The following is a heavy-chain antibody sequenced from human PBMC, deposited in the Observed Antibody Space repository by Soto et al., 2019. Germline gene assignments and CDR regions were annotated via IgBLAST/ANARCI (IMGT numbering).Heavy chain of an antibody. CDR2: IDWDDDK. D-gene: IGHD3-22*01. J-gene: IGHJ4*02. V-gene: IGHV2-70*11. Sequence: TLSLTCTVSGGSIGTYYWSWIRQPPGKALEWLARIDWDDDKYYSTSLKTRLTISKDTSKNQVVLTMTNMDPVDTATYYCARSTYYYDSSGYGFYYFDYWGQGTLVTVS. CDR1: GGSIGTYY. CDR3: ARSTYYYDSSGYGFYYFDY.